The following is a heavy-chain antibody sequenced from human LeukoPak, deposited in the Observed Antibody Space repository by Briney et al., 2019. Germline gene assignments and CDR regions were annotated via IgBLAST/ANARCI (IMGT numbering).Heavy chain of an antibody. J-gene: IGHJ6*02. CDR2: ISGSGGST. Sequence: GGSLRRSCAASGFTFSSYAMSWVRQAPGKGLEWVSAISGSGGSTYYADSVKGRFTISRDNSKNTLYLQMNSLRAEDTAVYYCAKDVKATAGTGYYYYYGMDVWGQGTTVTVSS. D-gene: IGHD1-1*01. CDR1: GFTFSSYA. V-gene: IGHV3-23*01. CDR3: AKDVKATAGTGYYYYYGMDV.